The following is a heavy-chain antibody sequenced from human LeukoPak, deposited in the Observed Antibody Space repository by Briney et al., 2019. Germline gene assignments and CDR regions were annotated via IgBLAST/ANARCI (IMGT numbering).Heavy chain of an antibody. J-gene: IGHJ4*02. CDR2: MNPNSGNT. V-gene: IGHV1-8*01. CDR1: GYTFTSYD. D-gene: IGHD5-18*01. Sequence: GASVKVSCKASGYTFTSYDINWVRQATGQGLEWMGWMNPNSGNTGYAQKFQGRVTMTRDTSINTAYMELSRLRSDDTAVYYCARDRSPAPGRSYGRGHFDYWGQGTLVTVSS. CDR3: ARDRSPAPGRSYGRGHFDY.